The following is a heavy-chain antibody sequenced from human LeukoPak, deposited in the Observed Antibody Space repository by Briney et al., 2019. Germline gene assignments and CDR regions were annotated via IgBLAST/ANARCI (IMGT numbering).Heavy chain of an antibody. CDR3: ARVARGIGVATIRWFDP. CDR1: GYTFTGYY. J-gene: IGHJ5*02. V-gene: IGHV1-2*06. CDR2: INPNSGGT. D-gene: IGHD5-12*01. Sequence: ASVKVSCKASGYTFTGYYMHWVRQAPGQGLEWMGRINPNSGGTNYAQKFQGRVTMTRDTSISTAYMELNRLRSDDTAVYYCARVARGIGVATIRWFDPWGQGTLVTVSS.